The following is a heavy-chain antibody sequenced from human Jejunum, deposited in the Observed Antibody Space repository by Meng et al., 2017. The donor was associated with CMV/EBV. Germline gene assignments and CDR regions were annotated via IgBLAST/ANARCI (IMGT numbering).Heavy chain of an antibody. J-gene: IGHJ5*01. CDR2: VYYDGKQ. CDR3: AFMRGQPRRNYFDF. V-gene: IGHV4-39*07. D-gene: IGHD1-14*01. Sequence: SGGSLSSSSNYWGWVRRPPGKGLEWIGNVYYDGKQYYNPSLKSRDSIFADLSRNQFFLRLTSVSAADTAMYYCAFMRGQPRRNYFDFWGPGTLVTVSS. CDR1: GGSLSSSSNY.